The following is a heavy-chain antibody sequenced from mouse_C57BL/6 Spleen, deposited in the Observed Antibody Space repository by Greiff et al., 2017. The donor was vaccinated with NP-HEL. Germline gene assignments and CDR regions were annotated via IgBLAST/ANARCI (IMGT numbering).Heavy chain of an antibody. CDR2: INPNNGGT. Sequence: EVQLQQSGPELVKPGASVKISCKASGYTFTDYYMNWVKQRHGKSLEWIGDINPNNGGTSYNQKFKGKATLTVDKYSSTAYMELRSLTSEDSAVYYCARVPSDYYGRYFDVWGTGTPVTVSS. J-gene: IGHJ1*03. CDR3: ARVPSDYYGRYFDV. D-gene: IGHD1-1*01. CDR1: GYTFTDYY. V-gene: IGHV1-26*01.